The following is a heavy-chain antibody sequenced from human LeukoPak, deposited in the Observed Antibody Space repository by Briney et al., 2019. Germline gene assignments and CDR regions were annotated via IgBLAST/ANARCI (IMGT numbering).Heavy chain of an antibody. J-gene: IGHJ4*02. V-gene: IGHV3-23*01. D-gene: IGHD6-13*01. Sequence: GGSLRLSCAASGFTFSSYAMSWVRQAPGKGLEWVSAISGSGGSTYYADSVKGRFTISRDNSKNTLYLQMNSLRAEDTAVYYCAEDSFVSLGYSSSWYFDYWGQGTLVTVSS. CDR3: AEDSFVSLGYSSSWYFDY. CDR2: ISGSGGST. CDR1: GFTFSSYA.